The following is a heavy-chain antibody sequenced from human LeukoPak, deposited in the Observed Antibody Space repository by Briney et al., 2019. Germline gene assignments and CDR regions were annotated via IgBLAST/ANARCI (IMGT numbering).Heavy chain of an antibody. CDR1: GGSISDYY. V-gene: IGHV4-59*01. D-gene: IGHD3-16*01. J-gene: IGHJ4*02. CDR3: TRGAGWLIDY. Sequence: SETLSLTCTVSGGSISDYYRGWIRQPPGKGLEWIGYFYNSGSSTYYPSLKSRVTISVDTSKEQFSLKVNSVTAADTAVYYCTRGAGWLIDYWGQGILVTVSS. CDR2: FYNSGSS.